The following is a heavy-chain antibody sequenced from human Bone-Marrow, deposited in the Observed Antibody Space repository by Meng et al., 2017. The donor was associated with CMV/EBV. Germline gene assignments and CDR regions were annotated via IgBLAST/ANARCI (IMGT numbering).Heavy chain of an antibody. CDR1: GFNVGDHY. CDR3: ANREGMGHTTA. V-gene: IGHV3-11*04. J-gene: IGHJ5*02. Sequence: SLKISCAASGFNVGDHYMNWIRQAPGKGLEWVSYISSSVSGNTEYYADSVKGRFTISRDNDKNLLYLQMNSLRAEDAAVYYCANREGMGHTTAWGQGTLVTVSS. D-gene: IGHD2/OR15-2a*01. CDR2: ISSSVSGNTE.